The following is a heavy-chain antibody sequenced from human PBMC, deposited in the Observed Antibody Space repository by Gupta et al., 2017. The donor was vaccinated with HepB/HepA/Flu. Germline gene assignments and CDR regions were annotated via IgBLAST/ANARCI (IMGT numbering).Heavy chain of an antibody. Sequence: QMVESGVGLIQPGGSLRLSCAASGFTVSSNYMSWVRQAPGKGLEWVSLMYSGGSTYYADSVKGRFTISRDNTKNTLYLQMNSLRPEDTAVYYCARVTPIVDWGQGTLVTVSS. J-gene: IGHJ4*02. D-gene: IGHD2-21*01. CDR3: ARVTPIVD. CDR2: MYSGGST. V-gene: IGHV3-53*01. CDR1: GFTVSSNY.